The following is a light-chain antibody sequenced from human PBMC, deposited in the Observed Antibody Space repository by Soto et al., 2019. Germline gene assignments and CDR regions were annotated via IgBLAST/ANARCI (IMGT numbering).Light chain of an antibody. CDR3: AAWDDSLNGYV. CDR2: SNF. V-gene: IGLV1-44*01. CDR1: SSNIGSNT. Sequence: QSVLNQPPSASGTPGQRVTISCSGSSSNIGSNTVNWYQQFPGTAPKLLIYSNFQRPSGVPDRFSGSKSGTSASLAISGLQSADEADFYCAAWDDSLNGYVFGTGTKVTVL. J-gene: IGLJ1*01.